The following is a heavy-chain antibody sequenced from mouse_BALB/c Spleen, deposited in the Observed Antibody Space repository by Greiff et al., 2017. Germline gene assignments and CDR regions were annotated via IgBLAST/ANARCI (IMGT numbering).Heavy chain of an antibody. D-gene: IGHD1-1*01. V-gene: IGHV2-9*02. J-gene: IGHJ2*01. Sequence: VMLVESGPGLVAPSQSLSITCTVSGFSLTSYGVHWVRQPPGKGLEWLGVIWAGGSTNYNSALMSRLSISKDNSKSQVFIKMNSLQTDDTAMYYCARDRDYYGSSHFDYWGQGTTLTVSS. CDR3: ARDRDYYGSSHFDY. CDR1: GFSLTSYG. CDR2: IWAGGST.